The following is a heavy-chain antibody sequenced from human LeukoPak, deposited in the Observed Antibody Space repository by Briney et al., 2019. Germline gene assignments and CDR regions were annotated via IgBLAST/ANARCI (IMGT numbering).Heavy chain of an antibody. D-gene: IGHD1-26*01. Sequence: GGSLRLSCAASGFTFSSFAMNWVRQAPGKGLEWVSSISRTSSLRYHADSLKGRFTISRDNARNALYLQMNSVRAEDTAVYYCARGEVWFDLWGQGTLVTVSA. CDR1: GFTFSSFA. CDR2: ISRTSSLR. J-gene: IGHJ5*02. V-gene: IGHV3-21*06. CDR3: ARGEVWFDL.